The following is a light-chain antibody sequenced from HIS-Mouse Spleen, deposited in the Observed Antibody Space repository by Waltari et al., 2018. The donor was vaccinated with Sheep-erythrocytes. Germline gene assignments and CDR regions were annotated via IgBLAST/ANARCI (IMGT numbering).Light chain of an antibody. V-gene: IGLV2-11*01. CDR1: SSDVGGYTY. CDR3: CSYAGSYNYV. CDR2: DVS. J-gene: IGLJ1*01. Sequence: QSALTPPRSVSGSPGPSVTISCPGPSSDVGGYTYFSWYQQHPGKAPKLMIYDVSKRPSGVPDRFSGSKSGNTASLTISGLQAEDEADYYCCSYAGSYNYVFGTGTKVTVL.